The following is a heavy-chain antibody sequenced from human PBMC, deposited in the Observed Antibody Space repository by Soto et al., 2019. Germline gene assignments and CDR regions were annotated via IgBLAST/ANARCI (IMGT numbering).Heavy chain of an antibody. D-gene: IGHD3-3*01. V-gene: IGHV4-4*07. CDR1: GGSIGSDY. Sequence: SEALSLSCSGSGGSIGSDYWSWIRQPAGKGLEWIGRIYTRGSTNYNPSLKSRVTMSVDTSKTQSSLKLSSVTAADTAVYYCAIDYHFWSGDYYYGMDVWGQGTTVT. J-gene: IGHJ6*02. CDR3: AIDYHFWSGDYYYGMDV. CDR2: IYTRGST.